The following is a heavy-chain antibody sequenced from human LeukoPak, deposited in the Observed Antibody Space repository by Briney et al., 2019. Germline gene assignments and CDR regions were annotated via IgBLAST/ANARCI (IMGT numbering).Heavy chain of an antibody. CDR3: ARDSSGYQ. D-gene: IGHD3-22*01. Sequence: GGSLRLSCAASGFTFSTYWMSWVRQAPGKGLEWVANIKEDGSEKYYGDSVKGRFTISRDNAKNSLYLQMNSLRVEDTAVYYCARDSSGYQWGQGTLVTVSS. J-gene: IGHJ4*02. V-gene: IGHV3-7*01. CDR2: IKEDGSEK. CDR1: GFTFSTYW.